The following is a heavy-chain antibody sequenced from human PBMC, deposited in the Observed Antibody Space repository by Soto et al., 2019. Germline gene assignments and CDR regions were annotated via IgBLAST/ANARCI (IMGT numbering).Heavy chain of an antibody. V-gene: IGHV4-39*01. CDR1: GGSISSSNYY. Sequence: QLQLQESGPGLVKPSETLSLTCTVSGGSISSSNYYWGWIRQPPGKGLEWIGSIYYSGSTYYNPSLESRVTTSVDTSKNQFSLKLSSVTAADTAVYYCAAQEVGGSYVYTFDPWGQGTLVTVSS. CDR2: IYYSGST. J-gene: IGHJ5*02. D-gene: IGHD1-26*01. CDR3: AAQEVGGSYVYTFDP.